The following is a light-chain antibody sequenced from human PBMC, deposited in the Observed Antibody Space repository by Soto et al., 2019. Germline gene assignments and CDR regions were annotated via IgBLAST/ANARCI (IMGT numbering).Light chain of an antibody. CDR3: GTWDSGLTAVV. CDR1: SSNIGSNY. J-gene: IGLJ2*01. V-gene: IGLV1-51*01. Sequence: QAVVTQPPSVSAAPGQKVTISCSGSSSNIGSNYVSWYQQLPGTAPKLLIYDNDKRPSGIPDRFSGSKSGTSATLGITGLQTGDEADYYCGTWDSGLTAVVFGGGTKVTVL. CDR2: DND.